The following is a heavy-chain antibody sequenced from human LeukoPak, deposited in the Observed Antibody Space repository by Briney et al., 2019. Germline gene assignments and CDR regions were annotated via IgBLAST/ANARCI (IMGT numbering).Heavy chain of an antibody. CDR3: ARNSGYDHYYFDY. CDR1: GFTFSDYW. V-gene: IGHV3-74*01. CDR2: INTDGSIT. Sequence: GGSLRLSCAASGFTFSDYWIHWVRQAPGKGLVWVSRINTDGSITNYADSVKGRFSISRDNAKNTLYLQMSSLRAEDTAVYYCARNSGYDHYYFDYWGQGTLVTVSS. J-gene: IGHJ4*02. D-gene: IGHD5-12*01.